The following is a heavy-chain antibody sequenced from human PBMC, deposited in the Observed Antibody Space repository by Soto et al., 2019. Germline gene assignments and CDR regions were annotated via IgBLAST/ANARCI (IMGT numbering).Heavy chain of an antibody. J-gene: IGHJ4*02. CDR2: ISRSSSHI. CDR3: ARDSETLAVAGTRSDY. V-gene: IGHV3-21*01. CDR1: GFSFSSHS. Sequence: EVQLVESGGGLVKPGGSVRLSCAASGFSFSSHSMNWVRQAPGKGLEWVSSISRSSSHIFYADSVRGRFTISRDNAKNSLYLQVNSLRAEDTAVYSCARDSETLAVAGTRSDYWGQGALVNVSS. D-gene: IGHD6-19*01.